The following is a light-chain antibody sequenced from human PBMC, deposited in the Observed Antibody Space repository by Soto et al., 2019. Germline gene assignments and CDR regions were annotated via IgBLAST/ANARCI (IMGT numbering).Light chain of an antibody. CDR1: STYVGVYYY. V-gene: IGLV2-14*03. J-gene: IGLJ2*01. Sequence: QSALTQPASVSGSPGQSITISCTGTSTYVGVYYYLSWFQQHPGKAPKLMIYDVTKRPSGVSNRFSGSMSGNTASLTISGLQAEDEADYYCSSYTTNITPVVFGGGTKLTVL. CDR3: SSYTTNITPVV. CDR2: DVT.